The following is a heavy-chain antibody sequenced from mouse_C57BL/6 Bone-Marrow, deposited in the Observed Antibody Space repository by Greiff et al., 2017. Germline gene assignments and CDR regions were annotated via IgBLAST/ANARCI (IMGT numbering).Heavy chain of an antibody. CDR3: ARDGNRYGSSSFAD. J-gene: IGHJ3*01. Sequence: EVQLQQSGPELVKPGASVKISCKASGYTFTDYYMNWVKQSHGKSLEWIGDINPNNGGTSYNQKFKGKATLTVDKSSSTAYMELRSLTSEDSAVYYCARDGNRYGSSSFADWGQGTLVTVSA. CDR1: GYTFTDYY. CDR2: INPNNGGT. D-gene: IGHD1-1*01. V-gene: IGHV1-26*01.